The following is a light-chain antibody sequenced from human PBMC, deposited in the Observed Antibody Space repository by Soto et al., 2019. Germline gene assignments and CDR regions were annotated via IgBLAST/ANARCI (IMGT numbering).Light chain of an antibody. J-gene: IGKJ5*01. V-gene: IGKV1-33*01. CDR1: QGVSDH. CDR2: DAS. Sequence: DIQITQSPSSLSASVGDRVTITCQASQGVSDHLNWYQQRPGKAPKLLIYDASNLHAGVPSRFRGSGSGTEFSFTINSLQPEDIATYYCQQYDDLPITFGHGTRLEIK. CDR3: QQYDDLPIT.